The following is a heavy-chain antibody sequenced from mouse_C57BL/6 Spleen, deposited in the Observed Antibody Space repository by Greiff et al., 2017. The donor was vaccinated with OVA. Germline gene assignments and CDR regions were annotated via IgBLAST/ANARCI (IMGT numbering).Heavy chain of an antibody. V-gene: IGHV1-26*01. CDR2: INPNNGGT. CDR3: ARDDTTVDYFDY. D-gene: IGHD1-1*01. Sequence: EVQLQQSGPELVKPGASVKISCKASGYTFTDYYMNWVKQSHGKSLEWIGDINPNNGGTSYNQKFKGKATLTVDKSSSTAYMELRSLTSEDSAVYYCARDDTTVDYFDYWGQGTTLTVSS. CDR1: GYTFTDYY. J-gene: IGHJ2*01.